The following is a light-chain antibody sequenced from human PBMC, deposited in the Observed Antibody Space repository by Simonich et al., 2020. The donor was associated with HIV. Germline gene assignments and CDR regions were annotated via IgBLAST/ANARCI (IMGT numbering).Light chain of an antibody. CDR3: QQYNTFPLT. Sequence: DIQMTQSPSTLSASVGNTVTIPCRASQSISTWLAWYQQKPGKAPKLLIYQASRLESGVPSRFSGSGSRTEVTLTVSSLQPDDFATYYCQQYNTFPLTFGQGTRLEIK. V-gene: IGKV1-5*03. CDR2: QAS. J-gene: IGKJ5*01. CDR1: QSISTW.